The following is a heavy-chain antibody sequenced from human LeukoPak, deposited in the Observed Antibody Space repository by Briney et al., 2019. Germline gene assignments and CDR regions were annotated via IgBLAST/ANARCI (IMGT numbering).Heavy chain of an antibody. D-gene: IGHD1-26*01. CDR2: ISAYNGNT. J-gene: IGHJ4*02. Sequence: ASVKVSCKASGYTFSSYGISWVRQAPGQGLEWMGWISAYNGNTNYAQKFQGRVTVTTDTSTNTAYMELRSLRSDDTAVYYCARGGELLSFSDYWGQGTLDTVSS. CDR3: ARGGELLSFSDY. V-gene: IGHV1-18*01. CDR1: GYTFSSYG.